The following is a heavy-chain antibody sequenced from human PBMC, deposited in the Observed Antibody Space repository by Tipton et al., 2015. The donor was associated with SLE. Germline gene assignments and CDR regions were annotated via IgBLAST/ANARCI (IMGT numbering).Heavy chain of an antibody. V-gene: IGHV4-39*07. CDR1: GVSTSSTNYY. CDR3: ARGFFHDYWSAEQGRKSFYFDN. Sequence: TLSLTCTVSGVSTSSTNYYWGWIRQSPGKGLTWIGSVYYDGTTYYNPSLKSRVTISLDTSKNQFSLKLTSVTAADTAMYFCARGFFHDYWSAEQGRKSFYFDNWGQGALVTVSS. J-gene: IGHJ4*02. CDR2: VYYDGTT. D-gene: IGHD3-3*01.